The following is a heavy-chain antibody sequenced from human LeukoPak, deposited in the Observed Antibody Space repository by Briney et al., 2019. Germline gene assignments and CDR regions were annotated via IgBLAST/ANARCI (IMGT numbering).Heavy chain of an antibody. CDR3: ARDLGSSAYPGDL. J-gene: IGHJ5*02. CDR1: GFTFSTYA. Sequence: GGSLRLSCAATGFTFSTYAMSWVRQAPGKGLEWVSTVTGSGGTTYYADSVKGRFTISRDNSKNTLYLQMNSLRAEDTAIYYSARDLGSSAYPGDLWGQGTLVTVSS. V-gene: IGHV3-23*01. CDR2: VTGSGGTT. D-gene: IGHD3-22*01.